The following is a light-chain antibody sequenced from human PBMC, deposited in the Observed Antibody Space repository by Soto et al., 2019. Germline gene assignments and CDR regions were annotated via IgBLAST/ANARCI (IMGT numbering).Light chain of an antibody. V-gene: IGKV1-39*01. CDR3: QQSYTXSWT. J-gene: IGKJ1*01. Sequence: SGVPSRFSGSGSGTDFKLTISSLQPEDVATYYCQQSYTXSWTFGPGTK.